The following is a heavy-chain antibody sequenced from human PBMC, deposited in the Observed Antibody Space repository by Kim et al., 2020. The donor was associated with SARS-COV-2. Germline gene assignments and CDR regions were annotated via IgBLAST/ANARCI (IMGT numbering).Heavy chain of an antibody. Sequence: SETLSLTCTVSGGSISSSSYYWGWIRQPPGKGLEWIGSIYYSGSTYYNPSLKSRVTISVDTSKNQFSLKLSSVTAADTAVYYCASRLRGGYYTPGWFDPWGQGTLVTVSS. D-gene: IGHD3-3*01. CDR2: IYYSGST. V-gene: IGHV4-39*01. CDR1: GGSISSSSYY. CDR3: ASRLRGGYYTPGWFDP. J-gene: IGHJ5*02.